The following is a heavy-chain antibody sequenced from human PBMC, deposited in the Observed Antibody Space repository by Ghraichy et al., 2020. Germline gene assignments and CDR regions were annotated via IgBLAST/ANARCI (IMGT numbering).Heavy chain of an antibody. CDR1: GYTFSNFG. Sequence: ASVKVSCKAPGYTFSNFGVTWVRQAPGQGLEWMGWIAIFNGKTDYAQKFQGRVTMTTDTTTSTAYMELRSLRSDDTAVYYCAEVGASFWFHPWGQGSLVTVSS. V-gene: IGHV1-18*01. J-gene: IGHJ5*02. D-gene: IGHD1-26*01. CDR2: IAIFNGKT. CDR3: AEVGASFWFHP.